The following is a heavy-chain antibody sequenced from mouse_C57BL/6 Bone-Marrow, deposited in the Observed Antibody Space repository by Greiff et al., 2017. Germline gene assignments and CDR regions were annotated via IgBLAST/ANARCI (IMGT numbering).Heavy chain of an antibody. CDR2: IDPSDSET. J-gene: IGHJ4*01. D-gene: IGHD1-1*01. CDR3: ARYRVYYGSSYDAMDY. V-gene: IGHV1-52*01. Sequence: QVQLKQPGAELVRPGSSVKLSCKASGYTFTSYWMHWVKQRPIQGLEWIGNIDPSDSETHYNQKFKDKAILTVDKSSSTAYMQLSSLTSEDSAVYYCARYRVYYGSSYDAMDYWGQGTSVTGSS. CDR1: GYTFTSYW.